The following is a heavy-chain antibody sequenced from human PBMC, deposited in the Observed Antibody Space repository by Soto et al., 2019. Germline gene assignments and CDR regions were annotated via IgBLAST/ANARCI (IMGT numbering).Heavy chain of an antibody. J-gene: IGHJ4*02. CDR3: AKEPDYYGSGSYDHLYFDY. CDR1: GFTFSSYA. Sequence: GGSLRLSCAASGFTFSSYAMSWVRQAPGKGLEWVSAISGSGGSTYYADSVKGRFTISRDNSKNTLYLQMNSLRAEDTAVYYCAKEPDYYGSGSYDHLYFDYWGQGTLVTVSS. D-gene: IGHD3-10*01. V-gene: IGHV3-23*01. CDR2: ISGSGGST.